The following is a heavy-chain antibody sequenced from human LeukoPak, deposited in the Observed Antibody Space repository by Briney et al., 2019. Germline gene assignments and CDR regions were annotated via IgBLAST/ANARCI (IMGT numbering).Heavy chain of an antibody. Sequence: GGSLRLSCAASGFTFSSYSMNWVRQAPGKGLEWVSYISSSSSTIYYADSVKGRFTISRDSAKNSLYLQMNSLRAEDTAVYYCATKGTVAGTNNWFDPWGQGTLVTVSS. J-gene: IGHJ5*02. D-gene: IGHD6-19*01. CDR1: GFTFSSYS. CDR3: ATKGTVAGTNNWFDP. V-gene: IGHV3-48*04. CDR2: ISSSSSTI.